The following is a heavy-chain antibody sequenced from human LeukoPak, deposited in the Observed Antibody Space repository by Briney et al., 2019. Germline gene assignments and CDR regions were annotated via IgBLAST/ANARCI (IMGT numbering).Heavy chain of an antibody. D-gene: IGHD1-26*01. Sequence: SETLSLTCAVYGGSFSGYYWSWIRQPPGKGLEWIGEINHSGSTNYNPSLKSRVTISVDTSKNQFSLKLSSVTAADTAVYYCVRDSGSCGPWGQGTLVTVSS. CDR3: VRDSGSCGP. J-gene: IGHJ5*02. CDR1: GGSFSGYY. V-gene: IGHV4-34*01. CDR2: INHSGST.